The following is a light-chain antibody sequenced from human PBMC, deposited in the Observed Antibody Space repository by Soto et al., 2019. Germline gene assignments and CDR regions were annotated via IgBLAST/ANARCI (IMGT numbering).Light chain of an antibody. Sequence: QLVLTQPPSVSGAPGQRVTISCTGSGSNIGAGYDVHWYQQLPGTAPKLLIYGNSNRPSGVPDRFSGSKSGTSASLAITGLQAEDEADYYCQSYDSSLSGHVVFGGGTKLTVL. CDR2: GNS. J-gene: IGLJ2*01. CDR3: QSYDSSLSGHVV. V-gene: IGLV1-40*01. CDR1: GSNIGAGYD.